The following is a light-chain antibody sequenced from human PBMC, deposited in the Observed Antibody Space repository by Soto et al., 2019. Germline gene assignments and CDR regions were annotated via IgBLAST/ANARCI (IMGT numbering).Light chain of an antibody. J-gene: IGKJ4*01. CDR3: QQSYSTPLT. Sequence: DIQMTPSPSSLAASIGDRVTITCRSSQTMDTYLNWYQQKPGKAPKLLIYAASSLQSGVPSRFSGSGSGTHFTLTISSLQPDDYATYYCQQSYSTPLTFGGGTKVEIK. CDR1: QTMDTY. CDR2: AAS. V-gene: IGKV1-39*01.